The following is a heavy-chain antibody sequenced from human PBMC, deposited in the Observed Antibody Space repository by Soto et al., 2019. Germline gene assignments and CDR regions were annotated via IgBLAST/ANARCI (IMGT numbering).Heavy chain of an antibody. CDR1: GGSISSGDYY. CDR2: IYYSGST. V-gene: IGHV4-30-4*01. CDR3: ARDMPYNWNSADYYYGMDV. Sequence: PSETLSLTCTVSGGSISSGDYYWSWIRQPPGKGLEWIGYIYYSGSTYYNPSLKSRVTISVDTSKNQFSLKLSSVTAADTAVYYCARDMPYNWNSADYYYGMDVWGQGTTVTVSS. J-gene: IGHJ6*02. D-gene: IGHD1-7*01.